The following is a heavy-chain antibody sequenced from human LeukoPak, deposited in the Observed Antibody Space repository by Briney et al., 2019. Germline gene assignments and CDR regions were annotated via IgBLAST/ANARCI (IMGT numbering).Heavy chain of an antibody. J-gene: IGHJ4*02. V-gene: IGHV3-23*01. D-gene: IGHD6-13*01. Sequence: GSLRHSRAASGFTPSSYAMSWVRPAPGKGLEWVSALSGSGGSTYYEDSVKGRFTISRDNSKNTLYLQMNSLRAEDTAVYYCAKEGIAAAGRGYFDYWGQGTLVTVSS. CDR3: AKEGIAAAGRGYFDY. CDR2: LSGSGGST. CDR1: GFTPSSYA.